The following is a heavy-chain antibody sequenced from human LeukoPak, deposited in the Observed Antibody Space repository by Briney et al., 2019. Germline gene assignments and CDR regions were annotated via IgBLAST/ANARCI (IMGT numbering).Heavy chain of an antibody. Sequence: GGSLRLSCVASGFAFSSYGMHWVRQAPGKGLEWVAVLWYDASEKYYADSVKGRFTISRDNSKNTLYLQMNSLRAEDTAVYYCAKDPYGGSAHFDYWGQGTLVTVSS. V-gene: IGHV3-33*06. D-gene: IGHD4-23*01. CDR3: AKDPYGGSAHFDY. CDR1: GFAFSSYG. J-gene: IGHJ4*02. CDR2: LWYDASEK.